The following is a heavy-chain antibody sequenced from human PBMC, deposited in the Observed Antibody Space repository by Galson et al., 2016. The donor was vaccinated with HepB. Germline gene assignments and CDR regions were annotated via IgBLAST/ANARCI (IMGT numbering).Heavy chain of an antibody. J-gene: IGHJ6*02. CDR1: KFTFKNYW. Sequence: SLRLSCAASKFTFKNYWMHWVRQAPGKGLVWVSRINSDGSITNYGDSVKGRFTISRDNAKNTLYLQMNSLRDEDTAFYYCARGGLGRMGVASYYYYYGMDVWGQGTTVAVSS. CDR3: ARGGLGRMGVASYYYYYGMDV. V-gene: IGHV3-74*01. D-gene: IGHD3-3*01. CDR2: INSDGSIT.